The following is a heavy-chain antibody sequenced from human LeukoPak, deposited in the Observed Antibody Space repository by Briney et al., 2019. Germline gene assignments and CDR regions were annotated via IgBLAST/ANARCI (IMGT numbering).Heavy chain of an antibody. CDR2: IYYIGST. Sequence: SETLSLTCTVSGGSISRHYWSWIRQPPGKGLEWIGYIYYIGSTSYNPSLESRVTMSVDTSKNQFSLKLSSVTAADTAVYYCARVLFGGVMLNYFDSWGQGTLVTVSS. D-gene: IGHD3-16*01. V-gene: IGHV4-59*11. CDR1: GGSISRHY. J-gene: IGHJ4*02. CDR3: ARVLFGGVMLNYFDS.